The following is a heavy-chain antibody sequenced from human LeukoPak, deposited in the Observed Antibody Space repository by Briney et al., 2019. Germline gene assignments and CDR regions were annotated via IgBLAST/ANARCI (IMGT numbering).Heavy chain of an antibody. J-gene: IGHJ6*02. CDR1: GFTFSSYG. V-gene: IGHV3-33*01. CDR2: MWYDGSNK. CDR3: ARTVVTPGNYYYYGMDV. D-gene: IGHD4-23*01. Sequence: PGGSLRLSCAASGFTFSSYGMHWVRQAPGKGLEWVAVMWYDGSNKYYADSVKGRFTISRDNSKNALYLQMNSLRAEDTAVYYCARTVVTPGNYYYYGMDVWGQGTTVTVSS.